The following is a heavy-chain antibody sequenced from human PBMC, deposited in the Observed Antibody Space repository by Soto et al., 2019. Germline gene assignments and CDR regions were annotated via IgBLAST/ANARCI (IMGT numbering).Heavy chain of an antibody. D-gene: IGHD2-15*01. CDR1: GFTFSDYY. CDR3: ARDGYCSGGTCYGWFDP. CDR2: ISSSSSYT. V-gene: IGHV3-11*05. Sequence: PGGSLRLSCAASGFTFSDYYMSWIRQAPGKGLEWVSFISSSSSYTNYADSVKGRFTISRDNAKNSLYLQMNSLRAEDTAVYYCARDGYCSGGTCYGWFDPWGQGTRVTVSS. J-gene: IGHJ5*02.